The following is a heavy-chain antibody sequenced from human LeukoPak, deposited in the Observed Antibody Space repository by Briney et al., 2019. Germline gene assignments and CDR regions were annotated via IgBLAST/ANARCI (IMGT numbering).Heavy chain of an antibody. V-gene: IGHV3-74*01. J-gene: IGHJ4*02. Sequence: GGSLRLSCAASGFTLSSYWMHWVRQAPGKGLVWVSRINSDGSSTSYADSVKGRFTTSRDNAKNTLFLQMNSLRAEDTAVYYCAKRSENTALGKFDYWGQGTLVTVSS. D-gene: IGHD2/OR15-2a*01. CDR3: AKRSENTALGKFDY. CDR2: INSDGSST. CDR1: GFTLSSYW.